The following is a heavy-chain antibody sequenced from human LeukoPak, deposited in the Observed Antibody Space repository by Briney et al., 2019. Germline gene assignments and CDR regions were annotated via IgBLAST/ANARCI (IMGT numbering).Heavy chain of an antibody. J-gene: IGHJ4*02. Sequence: TGGSLRLSCAASGFTFSSYEMNWVRQASGKGLEWVGRIRSKANSYATAYAASVKGRFTISRDDSKNTAYLQMNSLKTEDTAVYYCTAGITIFGVGSDYWGQGTLVTVSS. V-gene: IGHV3-73*01. D-gene: IGHD3-3*01. CDR3: TAGITIFGVGSDY. CDR1: GFTFSSYE. CDR2: IRSKANSYAT.